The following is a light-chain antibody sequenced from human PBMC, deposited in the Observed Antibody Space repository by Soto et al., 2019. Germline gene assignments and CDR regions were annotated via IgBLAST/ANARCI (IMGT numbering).Light chain of an antibody. CDR1: QSVANNH. CDR2: DAS. Sequence: EIVLTQSPATLSLSPGERATLSCGASQSVANNHLAWYQQKPGLAPRLLIYDASTRATDIPARFSASGSGTHFTLTISKLEPEDFAVYYCQPFDGSSITFGQGTRLDIK. V-gene: IGKV3D-20*01. J-gene: IGKJ5*01. CDR3: QPFDGSSIT.